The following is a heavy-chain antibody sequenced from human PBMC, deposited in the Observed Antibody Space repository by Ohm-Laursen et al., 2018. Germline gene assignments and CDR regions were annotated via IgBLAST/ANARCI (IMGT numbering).Heavy chain of an antibody. J-gene: IGHJ4*02. Sequence: SLRLSCAASGFTVSTNFMSWVRQAPGRGLEWVSVIYSGGNTYYADSVNGRFTISRDNSKNTVYLQMNSLRAEDTAVYYCARTIRGFDYWGQGTLVTVSS. D-gene: IGHD5-12*01. CDR3: ARTIRGFDY. V-gene: IGHV3-66*01. CDR2: IYSGGNT. CDR1: GFTVSTNF.